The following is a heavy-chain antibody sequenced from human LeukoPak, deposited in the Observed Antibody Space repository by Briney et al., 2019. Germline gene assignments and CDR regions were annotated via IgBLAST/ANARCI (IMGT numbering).Heavy chain of an antibody. CDR3: AKYYTNYYYNGMDV. V-gene: IGHV3-23*01. CDR2: ISDSAGFT. D-gene: IGHD2/OR15-2a*01. J-gene: IGHJ6*02. CDR1: GFTFSSYA. Sequence: PGGSLRLSCAVSGFTFSSYAMSWVRQAPGKGLEWVSTISDSAGFTYHVDSVRGRFTISRDNSKNTLYLQMNSLRAEDTAVYYCAKYYTNYYYNGMDVWGQGTTVTVS.